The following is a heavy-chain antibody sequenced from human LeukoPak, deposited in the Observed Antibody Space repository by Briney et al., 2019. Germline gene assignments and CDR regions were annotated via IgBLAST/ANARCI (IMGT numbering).Heavy chain of an antibody. V-gene: IGHV3-7*01. CDR2: INQDGSEI. Sequence: PGGSLRLSCAASGFSFTSFWMTWVRQAPGKGLEWVANINQDGSEIYSVASVKGRFTISRDNAKNSVYLQMNSLRPEDTGVYYCARDRVTMIAWGQGTQVTVSS. J-gene: IGHJ5*02. CDR3: ARDRVTMIA. CDR1: GFSFTSFW. D-gene: IGHD3-22*01.